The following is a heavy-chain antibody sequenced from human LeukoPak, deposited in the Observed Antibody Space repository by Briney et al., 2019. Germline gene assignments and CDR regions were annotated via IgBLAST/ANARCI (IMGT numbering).Heavy chain of an antibody. V-gene: IGHV1-18*01. J-gene: IGHJ2*01. CDR1: GYTFTSYG. D-gene: IGHD1-26*01. Sequence: ASVKVSCKASGYTFTSYGISWVRQAPGQGLEWMGWISAYNGNTNYAQKLQGRVTMTTDTSTSTAYMELRSLRSDDTAVYYCARDLSGSYWVADWYFDLWGRGTLVTVSS. CDR3: ARDLSGSYWVADWYFDL. CDR2: ISAYNGNT.